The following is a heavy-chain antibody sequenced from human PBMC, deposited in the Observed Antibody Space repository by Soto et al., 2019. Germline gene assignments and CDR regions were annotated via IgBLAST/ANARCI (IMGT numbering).Heavy chain of an antibody. Sequence: SETLSLTCTVSGGSISSGGYYWSWIRQHPGKGLEWIGYIYYSGSTYYNPSLKSRVTISVDTSKNQFSLKLSSVTAADTAVYYCASWSELRFLEWLPHAEYFQHWGQGTLVTVSS. J-gene: IGHJ1*01. CDR3: ASWSELRFLEWLPHAEYFQH. D-gene: IGHD3-3*01. CDR2: IYYSGST. V-gene: IGHV4-31*03. CDR1: GGSISSGGYY.